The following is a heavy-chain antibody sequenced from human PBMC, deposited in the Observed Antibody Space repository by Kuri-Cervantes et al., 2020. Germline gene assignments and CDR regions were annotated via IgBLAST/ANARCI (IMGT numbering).Heavy chain of an antibody. CDR2: IIPIFGTA. CDR1: GYTFTSYD. J-gene: IGHJ3*02. Sequence: SVKVSCKASGYTFTSYDINWVRQATGQGLEWMGGIIPIFGTANYAQKFQGRVTITTDESTSTAYMELSSLRAEDTAVYYCAREFQGSAFDIWGQGTMVTVSS. CDR3: AREFQGSAFDI. V-gene: IGHV1-69*05. D-gene: IGHD3-10*01.